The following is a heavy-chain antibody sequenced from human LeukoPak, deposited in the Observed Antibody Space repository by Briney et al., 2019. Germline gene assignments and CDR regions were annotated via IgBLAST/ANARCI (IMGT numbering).Heavy chain of an antibody. CDR3: ATVPGAARRDI. CDR1: GFTFSTYW. D-gene: IGHD6-6*01. V-gene: IGHV3-7*01. Sequence: XXAAXGFTFSTYWMXWVRQAPGRGLEGMANIKQDGSEKYYVDSVKGRFTISRDNAKNSLYLQMNSLRADDTAVYYCATVPGAARRDIWGQGTMVTVSS. CDR2: IKQDGSEK. J-gene: IGHJ3*02.